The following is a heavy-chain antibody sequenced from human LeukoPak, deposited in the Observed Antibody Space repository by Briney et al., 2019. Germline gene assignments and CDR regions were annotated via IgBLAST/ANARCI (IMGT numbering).Heavy chain of an antibody. CDR2: INTNTGNP. J-gene: IGHJ3*02. Sequence: ASVKVSCKASGYTFTNYGITWVRQAPGQGLEWMGWINTNTGNPTYAQGFTGRFVFSLDTSVSTAYLQISSLKAEDTAAYYCAGELRFLEWNDAFDIWGQGTMVTVSS. CDR1: GYTFTNYG. D-gene: IGHD3-3*01. CDR3: AGELRFLEWNDAFDI. V-gene: IGHV7-4-1*02.